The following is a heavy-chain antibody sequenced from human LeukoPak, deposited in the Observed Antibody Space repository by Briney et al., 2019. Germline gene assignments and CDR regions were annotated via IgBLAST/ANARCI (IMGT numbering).Heavy chain of an antibody. CDR1: GGSISSYY. J-gene: IGHJ5*02. V-gene: IGHV4-59*12. CDR3: ATRPDIAATGPGWFDP. Sequence: PSETLSLTCTISGGSISSYYWSWIRQPPGKGLEWIGYIYYSGSTNYSPSLKSRVTISVDTSKNQFSLKLSSVTAADTAVYYCATRPDIAATGPGWFDPWGQGTLVTVSS. CDR2: IYYSGST. D-gene: IGHD6-13*01.